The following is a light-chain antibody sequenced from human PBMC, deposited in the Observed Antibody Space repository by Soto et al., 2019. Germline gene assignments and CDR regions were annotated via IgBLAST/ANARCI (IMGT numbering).Light chain of an antibody. J-gene: IGKJ1*01. CDR2: GAS. CDR1: QTVGASY. V-gene: IGKV3-20*01. CDR3: QQYGRSPWT. Sequence: EIGLTQSPDTLSLSTGDRATVSCRASQTVGASYVAWYQHKPGQAPKFLMYGASTRATGIPDRFSGSGSGTEFTLTIDSLEPEDFGLYYCQQYGRSPWTFGQGTKVDIK.